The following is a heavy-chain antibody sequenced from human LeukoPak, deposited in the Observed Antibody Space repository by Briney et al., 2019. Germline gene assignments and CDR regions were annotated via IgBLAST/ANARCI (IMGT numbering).Heavy chain of an antibody. CDR1: GFTFSTYW. Sequence: TGGSLRLSCAASGFTFSTYWMHWVRQAPGKGLVWVARIKGNGSSTINADSVNGRFTISRENSKNTLYLQTCMPRAHATVVYYTARASTTVPNLLDHWGRGTLVTVSS. D-gene: IGHD4-17*01. V-gene: IGHV3-74*01. CDR3: ARASTTVPNLLDH. CDR2: IKGNGSST. J-gene: IGHJ4*02.